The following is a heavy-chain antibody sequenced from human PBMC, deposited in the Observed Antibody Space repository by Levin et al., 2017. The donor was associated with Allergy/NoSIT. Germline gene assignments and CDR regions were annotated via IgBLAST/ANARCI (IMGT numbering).Heavy chain of an antibody. V-gene: IGHV1-18*01. D-gene: IGHD1-26*01. J-gene: IGHJ4*02. CDR1: DYSFSRYG. CDR2: ISGYNGNT. CDR3: ARLRYSGSYQDY. Sequence: GESLKISCKASDYSFSRYGISWVRQAPGQGLEWMGWISGYNGNTNYAQKFQGRLTMTTDTSTSTAYLELRSLRSDDTAVYYCARLRYSGSYQDYWGQGTLVTVSS.